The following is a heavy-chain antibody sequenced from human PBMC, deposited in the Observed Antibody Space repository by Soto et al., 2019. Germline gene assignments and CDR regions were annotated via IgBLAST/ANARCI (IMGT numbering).Heavy chain of an antibody. CDR1: GFTFSSYG. CDR3: ARDQNGAPYYFDY. D-gene: IGHD2-8*01. V-gene: IGHV3-33*01. Sequence: GGSLRLSCAASGFTFSSYGMHWVRQAPGKGLEWGAVIWYDGSNKYYADSVKGRFTISRDNSKNTLYLQMNSLRAEDTAVYYCARDQNGAPYYFDYWGQGTLVTVSS. CDR2: IWYDGSNK. J-gene: IGHJ4*02.